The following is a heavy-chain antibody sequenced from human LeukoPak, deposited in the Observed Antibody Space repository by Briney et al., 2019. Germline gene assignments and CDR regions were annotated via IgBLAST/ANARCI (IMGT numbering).Heavy chain of an antibody. CDR3: ARDFLDSGHGDWFDP. CDR1: GFTFSSYS. V-gene: IGHV3-21*01. J-gene: IGHJ5*02. D-gene: IGHD5-12*01. Sequence: GGSLRLSCAASGFTFSSYSMNWVRQAPGKGLAWVSSISSSSSYVYYADSVKGQFTISRDNAKNSLYLQMNSLRAEDTAVYYCARDFLDSGHGDWFDPWGQGTLVTVSS. CDR2: ISSSSSYV.